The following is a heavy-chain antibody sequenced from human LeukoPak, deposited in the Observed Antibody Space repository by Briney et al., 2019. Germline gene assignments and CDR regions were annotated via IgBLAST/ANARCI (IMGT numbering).Heavy chain of an antibody. CDR2: INHSGST. J-gene: IGHJ4*02. Sequence: PSETLSLTCAVYGGSFSGYYWSWIRQPPGKGLEWIGEINHSGSTNYNPSLKSRVTISVDTSKNQFSLKLSSVTAADTAVYYCARERRFGRSLEKAGYRYYFDYWGRGTLVTVSS. V-gene: IGHV4-34*01. CDR1: GGSFSGYY. CDR3: ARERRFGRSLEKAGYRYYFDY. D-gene: IGHD5-24*01.